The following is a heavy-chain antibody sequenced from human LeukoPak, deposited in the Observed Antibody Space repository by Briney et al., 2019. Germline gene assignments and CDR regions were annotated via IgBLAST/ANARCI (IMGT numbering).Heavy chain of an antibody. D-gene: IGHD2-2*01. J-gene: IGHJ5*02. CDR3: ARLRIRGYCSSTSCYP. CDR2: INHSGST. V-gene: IGHV4-34*01. Sequence: PSETLSLTCAVYGVSFSGYYWSWVRQPPGKGLEWIGEINHSGSTNYNPSLKSRVTISVDTSKNQFSLKLSSVTAADTAVYYCARLRIRGYCSSTSCYPWGQGTLVTVSS. CDR1: GVSFSGYY.